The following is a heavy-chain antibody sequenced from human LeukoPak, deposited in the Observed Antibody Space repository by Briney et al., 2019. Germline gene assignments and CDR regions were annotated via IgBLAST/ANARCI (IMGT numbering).Heavy chain of an antibody. Sequence: SETLSLTCTVSGGSISSGGYSWSWIRQPPGKGLEWIGYIYHSGSTYYNPSLKSRVTISVDRSKNQFSLKLSSVTAADTAVYYCARGGDGYCSGGSCLYFDYWGQGTLVTVSS. V-gene: IGHV4-30-2*01. J-gene: IGHJ4*02. D-gene: IGHD2-15*01. CDR1: GGSISSGGYS. CDR3: ARGGDGYCSGGSCLYFDY. CDR2: IYHSGST.